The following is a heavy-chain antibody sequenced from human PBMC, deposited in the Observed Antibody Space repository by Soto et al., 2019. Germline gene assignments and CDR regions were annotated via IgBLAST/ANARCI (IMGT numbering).Heavy chain of an antibody. CDR2: VYYSGTT. J-gene: IGHJ3*02. D-gene: IGHD3-3*01. V-gene: IGHV4-39*01. Sequence: SETLSLTCTLSGGSISSSNYYWGWIRQPPGKGLEWIGSVYYSGTTYYNPSLKSRVTISADTSKNQFSLKLSSVTAADTAVYYCARAIFGVVITLRAFDIWGQGTMVTVSS. CDR3: ARAIFGVVITLRAFDI. CDR1: GGSISSSNYY.